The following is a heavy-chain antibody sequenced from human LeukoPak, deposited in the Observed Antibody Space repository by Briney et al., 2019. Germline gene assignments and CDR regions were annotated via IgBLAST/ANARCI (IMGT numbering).Heavy chain of an antibody. V-gene: IGHV3-30-3*02. Sequence: GGSLRLSCAASGFTFSSYAMHWVRQAPGKGLEWVAVISYDGSNKYYADSVKGRFTISRDNSKNTLYLQMNSLRAEDTAVYYCAKRTIGSGSFPGSWGQGTLVTVSS. CDR2: ISYDGSNK. CDR1: GFTFSSYA. CDR3: AKRTIGSGSFPGS. J-gene: IGHJ4*02. D-gene: IGHD3-10*01.